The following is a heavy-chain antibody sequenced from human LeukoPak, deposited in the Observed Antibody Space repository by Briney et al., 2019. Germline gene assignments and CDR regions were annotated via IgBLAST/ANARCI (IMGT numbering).Heavy chain of an antibody. J-gene: IGHJ4*01. CDR1: GGSFSDYY. Sequence: PSETLSLTCAVYGGSFSDYYWNWIRQPPGKGLEWIGEINHSGSTNYNPSLKSRVTMSVDTFKNQFSLTLSSVPAADTAVYYCARVQDFKTRGYHLGYWGHGTLVPVSS. V-gene: IGHV4-34*01. D-gene: IGHD3-22*01. CDR2: INHSGST. CDR3: ARVQDFKTRGYHLGY.